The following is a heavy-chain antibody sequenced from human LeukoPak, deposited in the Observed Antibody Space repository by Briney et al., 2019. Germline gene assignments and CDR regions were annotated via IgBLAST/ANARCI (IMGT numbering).Heavy chain of an antibody. CDR2: MNPNSGDT. CDR3: ARGRYSYGSYYYYYMDV. V-gene: IGHV1-8*03. CDR1: GYTFTSYD. J-gene: IGHJ6*03. Sequence: ASVKVSCKASGYTFTSYDINWVRQATGQGLEWMGWMNPNSGDTGYAQKFQGRVTITRNTSINTAYMELSSLRSEDTAVYYCARGRYSYGSYYYYYMDVWGKGTTVTVSS. D-gene: IGHD5-18*01.